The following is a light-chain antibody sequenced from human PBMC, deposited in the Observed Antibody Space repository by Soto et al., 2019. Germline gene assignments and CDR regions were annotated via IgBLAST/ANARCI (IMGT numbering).Light chain of an antibody. J-gene: IGKJ2*01. V-gene: IGKV3-15*01. CDR3: QQYNNPYT. Sequence: EIVMTQSPATLSVSPGERATLSCRASQSVSSNLAWYQQKPGQAPRLLIYGASTRATGIPARFSGSGSGTEFTLTISSLQSEDFAVSYCQQYNNPYTFGQGTKLEIK. CDR1: QSVSSN. CDR2: GAS.